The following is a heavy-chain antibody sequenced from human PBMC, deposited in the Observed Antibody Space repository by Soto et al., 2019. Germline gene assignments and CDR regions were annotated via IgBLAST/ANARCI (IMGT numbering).Heavy chain of an antibody. CDR3: ARDTDGPHY. Sequence: HPGGSLRLSCAASGLTFSSYAMHWVRQAPGKGLEWVAVISYDGSNKYYADSVKGRFTVSRDNAKNTLYLQMNSLRAEDTALYYCARDTDGPHYWGQGTMVTVSS. CDR2: ISYDGSNK. J-gene: IGHJ4*02. V-gene: IGHV3-30-3*01. CDR1: GLTFSSYA.